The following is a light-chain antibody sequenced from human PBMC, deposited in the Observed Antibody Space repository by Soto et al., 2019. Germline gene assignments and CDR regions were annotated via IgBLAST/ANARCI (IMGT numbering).Light chain of an antibody. J-gene: IGLJ2*01. CDR1: SSDVGGYNY. V-gene: IGLV2-14*01. Sequence: QSALTQPASVSGSPGQSMTISCTGTSSDVGGYNYVSWYQQHPGKAPKLMIYDVSNRPSGVSNRFSGSKSGNTASLTISGLQAEDEADYYCSSYTSSSIRVFGGGTKLTVL. CDR3: SSYTSSSIRV. CDR2: DVS.